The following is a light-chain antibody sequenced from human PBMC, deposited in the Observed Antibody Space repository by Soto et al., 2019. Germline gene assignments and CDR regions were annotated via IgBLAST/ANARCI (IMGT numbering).Light chain of an antibody. CDR2: DAS. CDR3: SSYTSSSIPYV. Sequence: QSALTQPASVSGSPGQSITISCTGTSSDVGGYNYVSWYQQHPGKAPKLMIYDASNRPSGVSNRLSGSKSGNTASLTISGLQAEDEADYYCSSYTSSSIPYVFGTGTKVTVL. CDR1: SSDVGGYNY. J-gene: IGLJ1*01. V-gene: IGLV2-14*01.